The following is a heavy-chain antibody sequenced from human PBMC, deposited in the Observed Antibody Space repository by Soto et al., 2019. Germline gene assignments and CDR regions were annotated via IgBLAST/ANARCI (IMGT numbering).Heavy chain of an antibody. J-gene: IGHJ6*02. D-gene: IGHD3-16*02. V-gene: IGHV1-3*01. CDR1: GYTVTRYN. Sequence: ASVKVSCKTPGYTVTRYNIHWVRQAPGQRLEWVGGINPGNGNTDYAQKFQGRVTITADKSASTAYMELSSLRSEDTAVYYCATMKGGYQSYYYGMDVWGQGTTVTVSS. CDR3: ATMKGGYQSYYYGMDV. CDR2: INPGNGNT.